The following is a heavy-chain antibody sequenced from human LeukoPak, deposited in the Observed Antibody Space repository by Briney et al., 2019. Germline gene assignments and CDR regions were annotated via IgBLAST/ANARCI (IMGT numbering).Heavy chain of an antibody. J-gene: IGHJ4*02. V-gene: IGHV4-39*07. CDR1: GGSISSSSYY. CDR3: ARAGDSSGYYYGY. Sequence: PSETLSLTCTVSGGSISSSSYYWGWIRQPPGKGLEWIGSIYYSGSTYYNPSLKSRVTISVDTSKNQFSLKLSSVTAADTAVYYCARAGDSSGYYYGYWGRGTLVTVSS. CDR2: IYYSGST. D-gene: IGHD3-22*01.